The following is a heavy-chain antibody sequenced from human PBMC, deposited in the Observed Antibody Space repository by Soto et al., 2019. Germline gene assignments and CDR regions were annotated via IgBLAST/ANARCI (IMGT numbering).Heavy chain of an antibody. D-gene: IGHD6-13*01. Sequence: PSETLSLTCAVSGGSISSSNWWSWVRQPPGKGLEWIGEIYHSGSTNYNPSLKSRVTISVDKSKNQFSLKLSSVTAADTAVYYCAREMAAAGTRIPNDAFDIWGQGTMVTVSS. J-gene: IGHJ3*02. CDR3: AREMAAAGTRIPNDAFDI. V-gene: IGHV4-4*02. CDR1: GGSISSSNW. CDR2: IYHSGST.